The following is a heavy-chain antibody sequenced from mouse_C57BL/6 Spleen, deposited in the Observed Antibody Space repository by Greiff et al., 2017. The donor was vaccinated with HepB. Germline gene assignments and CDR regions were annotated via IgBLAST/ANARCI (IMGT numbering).Heavy chain of an antibody. V-gene: IGHV3-1*01. CDR2: ISYSGST. J-gene: IGHJ4*01. CDR3: ARAFYYYAMDY. Sequence: EVQRVESGPGMVKPSQSLSLTCTVTGYSITSGYDWHWIRHFPGNKLEWMGYISYSGSTNYNPSLKSRISITHDTSKNHFFLKLNSVTTEDTATYYCARAFYYYAMDYWGQGTSVTVSS. CDR1: GYSITSGYD.